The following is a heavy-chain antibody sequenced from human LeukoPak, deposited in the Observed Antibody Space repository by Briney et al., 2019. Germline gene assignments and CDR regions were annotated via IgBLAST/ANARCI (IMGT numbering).Heavy chain of an antibody. V-gene: IGHV4-34*01. D-gene: IGHD2-2*01. CDR3: ARGSSLPGDIVVVPAAQGYYYHMDV. CDR1: GGSFSDYY. Sequence: SETPSLTCAVYGGSFSDYYWSWIRQPPGKGLEWIGEINHSGSTNYNPSLKSRVTISVDTSKNQFSLKLSSVTAADTAVYYCARGSSLPGDIVVVPAAQGYYYHMDVWGKGTTVTVSS. CDR2: INHSGST. J-gene: IGHJ6*03.